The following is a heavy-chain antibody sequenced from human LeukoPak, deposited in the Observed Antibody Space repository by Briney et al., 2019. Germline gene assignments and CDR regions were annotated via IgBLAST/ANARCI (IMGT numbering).Heavy chain of an antibody. Sequence: PGGSLRLSCGASGFTFSSYSMNWVRQAPGKGLEWVSYISSSSSTIYYADSVKGRFTISRDNAKNSLYLQMNSLRDEDTAVYYCARDSGIRMGIYYYYYYMDVWGKGTTVTVSS. D-gene: IGHD3-3*02. V-gene: IGHV3-48*02. J-gene: IGHJ6*03. CDR2: ISSSSSTI. CDR1: GFTFSSYS. CDR3: ARDSGIRMGIYYYYYYMDV.